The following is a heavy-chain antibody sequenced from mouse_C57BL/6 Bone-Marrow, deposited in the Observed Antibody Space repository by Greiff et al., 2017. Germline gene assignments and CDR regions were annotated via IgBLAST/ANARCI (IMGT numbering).Heavy chain of an antibody. CDR2: IDPSDRYP. CDR3: AWGKGWYFDV. D-gene: IGHD2-1*01. V-gene: IGHV1-69*01. J-gene: IGHJ1*03. Sequence: VQLQQPGAELVMPGASVKLSCKASGYTFTSYWMHWVKQRPGQGLEWIGEIDPSDRYPNYNQKFKGKSPLTVDKSASPAYMQLSSLKSEDSEVYYCAWGKGWYFDVWGTGTTVTVSS. CDR1: GYTFTSYW.